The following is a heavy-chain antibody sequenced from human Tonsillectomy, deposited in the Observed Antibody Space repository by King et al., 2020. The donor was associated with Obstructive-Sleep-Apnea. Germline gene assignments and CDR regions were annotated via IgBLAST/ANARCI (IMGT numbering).Heavy chain of an antibody. Sequence: QLVQSGAEVKKPGASVKVSCKASAYTFTSYDINWVRQAPGQGLEWMGWMNPHSGNTGYAQKLQGRLTMTRDTSISTAYMELSSLTSEDAALYFCARGVYLDYWGQGTRVTVSS. J-gene: IGHJ4*02. CDR3: ARGVYLDY. V-gene: IGHV1-8*01. CDR1: AYTFTSYD. CDR2: MNPHSGNT.